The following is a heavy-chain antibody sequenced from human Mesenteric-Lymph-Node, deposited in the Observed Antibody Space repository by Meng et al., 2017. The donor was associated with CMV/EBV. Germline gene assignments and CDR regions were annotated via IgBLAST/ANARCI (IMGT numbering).Heavy chain of an antibody. CDR1: GGTFLNYA. D-gene: IGHD3-3*01. J-gene: IGHJ5*02. CDR3: AREGRITIFGVVIIGWFDP. V-gene: IGHV1-18*01. Sequence: ASVKVSCKASGGTFLNYALSWVRQAPGQGLEWMGWISAYNGNTNYAQKLQGRVTMTTDTSTSTAYMELRSLRSDDTAVYYCAREGRITIFGVVIIGWFDPWGQGTLVTVSS. CDR2: ISAYNGNT.